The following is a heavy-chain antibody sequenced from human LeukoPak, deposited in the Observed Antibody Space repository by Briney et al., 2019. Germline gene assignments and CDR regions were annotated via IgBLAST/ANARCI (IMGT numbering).Heavy chain of an antibody. CDR1: GFTFSSYS. Sequence: GGSLRLSCAASGFTFSSYSMNWVGQAPGKGLEWVSYISSSSSYIYYADSVKGRFTISRDNAKNSLYLQMNSLRAEDTAVYYCARDDGSGSYVYFDYWGQGTLVTVSS. V-gene: IGHV3-21*01. D-gene: IGHD3-10*01. CDR3: ARDDGSGSYVYFDY. CDR2: ISSSSSYI. J-gene: IGHJ4*02.